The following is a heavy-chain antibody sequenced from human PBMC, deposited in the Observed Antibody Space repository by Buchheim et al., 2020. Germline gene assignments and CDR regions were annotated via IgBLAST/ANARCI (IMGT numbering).Heavy chain of an antibody. CDR1: GYTFTSYA. CDR3: ARDPSGTSSPLY. V-gene: IGHV7-4-1*01. CDR2: INTNTGDP. J-gene: IGHJ4*02. Sequence: QVQLVQSGSELKKPGASVKVSCEASGYTFTSYAMNWVRQAPGQGLEWMGWINTNTGDPTYARGFTGRFVFSLDTSVNTSYLEIANLKTEDTAVYYCARDPSGTSSPLYWDQGT. D-gene: IGHD1-7*01.